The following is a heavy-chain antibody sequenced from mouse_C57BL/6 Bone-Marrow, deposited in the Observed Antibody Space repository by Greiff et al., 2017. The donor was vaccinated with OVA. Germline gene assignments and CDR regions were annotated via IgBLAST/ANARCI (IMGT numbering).Heavy chain of an antibody. CDR1: GYAFSSSW. D-gene: IGHD1-1*01. CDR3: ARPSGSSQAWFAY. J-gene: IGHJ3*01. V-gene: IGHV1-82*01. CDR2: IYPGDGDT. Sequence: VQLQQSGPELVKPGASVKISCKASGYAFSSSWMNWVKQRPGKGLEWIGRIYPGDGDTNYNGKFKGKATLTADKSSSTAYMQLSSLTSEDSAVYYCARPSGSSQAWFAYWGQGTLVTVSA.